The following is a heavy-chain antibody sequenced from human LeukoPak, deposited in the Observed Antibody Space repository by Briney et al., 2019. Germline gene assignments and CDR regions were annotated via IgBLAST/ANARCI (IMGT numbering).Heavy chain of an antibody. CDR3: ARVVEMATIGPFFDY. CDR2: INYSGST. CDR1: SESFSGYF. J-gene: IGHJ4*02. Sequence: SETLSLTCAIYSESFSGYFWSWIRQPPGKGLEWIGEINYSGSTNYNPSLKSRVTISVDTSKNQFSLKLSSVTAADTAVYYCARVVEMATIGPFFDYWGQGTLVTVSS. D-gene: IGHD5-24*01. V-gene: IGHV4-34*01.